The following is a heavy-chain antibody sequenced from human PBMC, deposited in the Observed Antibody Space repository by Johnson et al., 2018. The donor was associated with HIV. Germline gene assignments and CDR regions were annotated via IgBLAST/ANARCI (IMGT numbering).Heavy chain of an antibody. D-gene: IGHD6-13*01. CDR3: AKDIEVEQQRVRRGDAFDI. Sequence: VQLVESGGGLVQPGGSLRLSCAASGFSFTNAYMTWVRLAPGKGLEWVGRIKSRPDGGTTDYGAPVKGRFTISRDNSKNTVYLQMNSLSAEDTDVYYCAKDIEVEQQRVRRGDAFDIWGQGTMGTVSS. CDR2: IKSRPDGGTT. CDR1: GFSFTNAY. J-gene: IGHJ3*02. V-gene: IGHV3-15*01.